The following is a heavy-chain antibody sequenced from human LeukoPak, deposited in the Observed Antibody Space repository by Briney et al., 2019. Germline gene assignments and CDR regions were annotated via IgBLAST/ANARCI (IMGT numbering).Heavy chain of an antibody. CDR1: GYTFTSYD. Sequence: RASAKVSCKASGYTFTSYDINWVRQATGQGLEWMGWMNPNSGNTGYAQKFQGRVTITRNTSISTAYMELSSLRSEDTAVYYCARVSLRQYYYDSSGYYFDYWGQGTLVTVSS. CDR3: ARVSLRQYYYDSSGYYFDY. J-gene: IGHJ4*02. CDR2: MNPNSGNT. D-gene: IGHD3-22*01. V-gene: IGHV1-8*03.